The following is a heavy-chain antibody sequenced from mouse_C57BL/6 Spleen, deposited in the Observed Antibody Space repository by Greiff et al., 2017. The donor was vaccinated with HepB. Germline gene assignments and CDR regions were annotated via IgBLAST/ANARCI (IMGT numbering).Heavy chain of an antibody. J-gene: IGHJ1*03. CDR3: ARSLDGYWYFDV. V-gene: IGHV1-80*01. CDR1: GYAFSSYW. D-gene: IGHD2-3*01. Sequence: VQGVESGAELVKPGASVKISCKASGYAFSSYWMNWVKQRPGKGLEWIGQIYPGDGDTNYNGKFKGKATLTADKSSSTAYMQLSSLTSEDSAVYFCARSLDGYWYFDVWGTGTTVTVSS. CDR2: IYPGDGDT.